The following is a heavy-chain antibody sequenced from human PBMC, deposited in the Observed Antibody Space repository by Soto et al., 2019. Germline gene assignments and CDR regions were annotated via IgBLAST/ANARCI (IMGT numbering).Heavy chain of an antibody. V-gene: IGHV1-18*01. Sequence: QVQLVQSGAEVKKPGASVKVSCKASGYTFTSYVISWVRQAPGQGLEWMGWISAYNGNTNYTQKSQGRVTMTTDTSTTTAYMELRSLRSDDTAVYYCARGRTYYEIGGYYYYGMDVWGQGTTVTVSS. CDR2: ISAYNGNT. CDR3: ARGRTYYEIGGYYYYGMDV. D-gene: IGHD3-9*01. J-gene: IGHJ6*02. CDR1: GYTFTSYV.